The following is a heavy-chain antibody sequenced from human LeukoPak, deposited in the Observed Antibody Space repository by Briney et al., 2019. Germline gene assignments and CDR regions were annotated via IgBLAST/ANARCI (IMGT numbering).Heavy chain of an antibody. J-gene: IGHJ3*02. CDR2: INTNTGNP. Sequence: ASVKVSCKASGYTFTSYAMNWVRQAPGQGLEWMGWINTNTGNPTYAQGFTGRFVFSLDTSVSTAYLQISSLKAEDTAVYYCARDLPLGPRTGSAFDIWGQGTMVTVSS. D-gene: IGHD3-16*01. CDR1: GYTFTSYA. CDR3: ARDLPLGPRTGSAFDI. V-gene: IGHV7-4-1*02.